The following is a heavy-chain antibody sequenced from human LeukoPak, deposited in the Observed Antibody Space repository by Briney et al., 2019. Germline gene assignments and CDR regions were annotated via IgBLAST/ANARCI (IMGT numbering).Heavy chain of an antibody. V-gene: IGHV1-2*02. J-gene: IGHJ4*02. D-gene: IGHD6-19*01. Sequence: ASVKVSCKASGCTFTGYYMHWVRQAPGQGVEWMGWINPNSGGTNHAPKFQGRVTMTRDTSISTVYMELSRLTSDDTALYYCARVRPYSSGWNFDYWGQGTLVTVSS. CDR3: ARVRPYSSGWNFDY. CDR1: GCTFTGYY. CDR2: INPNSGGT.